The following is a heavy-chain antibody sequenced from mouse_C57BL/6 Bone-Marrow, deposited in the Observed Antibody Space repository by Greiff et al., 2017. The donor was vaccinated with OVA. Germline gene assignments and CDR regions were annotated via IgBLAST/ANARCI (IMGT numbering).Heavy chain of an antibody. Sequence: EVHLVESGGDLVKPGGSLKLSCAASGFTFSSYGMSWVRQTPDKRLEWVATISSGGSYTYYPDSVKGRFTISRDNAKNTLYLQMSSLKSEDTAMYYCARRRVSNYAWFAYWGQGTLVTVSA. CDR1: GFTFSSYG. J-gene: IGHJ3*01. CDR3: ARRRVSNYAWFAY. D-gene: IGHD2-5*01. V-gene: IGHV5-6*01. CDR2: ISSGGSYT.